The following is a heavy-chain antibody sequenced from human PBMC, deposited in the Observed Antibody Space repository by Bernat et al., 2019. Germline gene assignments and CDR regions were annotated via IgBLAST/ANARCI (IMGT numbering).Heavy chain of an antibody. CDR3: ARVYYDSSGYYYL. CDR2: ISSSSYI. Sequence: EVQLVESGGGLVKPGGSLRLSCAASGFTFSSYSMNWVRQAPGKGLEWVSSISSSSYIYYSDSVKGRFTISRDNAKNSLYLQMNSLRAEDRAVYYCARVYYDSSGYYYLWGQGTLVTVSS. V-gene: IGHV3-21*01. J-gene: IGHJ4*02. CDR1: GFTFSSYS. D-gene: IGHD3-22*01.